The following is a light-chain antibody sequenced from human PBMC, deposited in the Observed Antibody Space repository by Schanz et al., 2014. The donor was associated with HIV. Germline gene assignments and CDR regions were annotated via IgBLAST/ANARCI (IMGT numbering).Light chain of an antibody. CDR2: EAS. CDR3: KQYNTKPYT. J-gene: IGKJ2*01. CDR1: RPITDW. Sequence: DVQVTQSPSYVSASVGDTVTITCRASRPITDWVAWYQQKPGKAPNLLIYEASILETGVPSRFSGSVSGTEFPLTISSLQPDDFATYYCKQYNTKPYTFGQGTKLEIK. V-gene: IGKV1-5*01.